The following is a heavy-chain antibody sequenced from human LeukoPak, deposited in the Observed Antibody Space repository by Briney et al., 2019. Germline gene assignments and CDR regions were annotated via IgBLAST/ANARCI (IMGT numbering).Heavy chain of an antibody. J-gene: IGHJ4*02. CDR2: ISGSGGST. V-gene: IGHV3-23*01. Sequence: GGSLRLSCAASGFTFSTYAMSWVRQAPGKRLEWVSAISGSGGSTYYADSVKGRFTISRDNSKNTLYLQMNSLRAEDTAVYYCAKYRSSGWYFDFDYWGQGTLVTVSS. D-gene: IGHD6-19*01. CDR1: GFTFSTYA. CDR3: AKYRSSGWYFDFDY.